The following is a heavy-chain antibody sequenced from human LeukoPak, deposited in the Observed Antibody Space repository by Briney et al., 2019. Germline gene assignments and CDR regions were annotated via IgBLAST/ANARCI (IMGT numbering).Heavy chain of an antibody. CDR1: GDSISSYY. V-gene: IGHV4-59*01. J-gene: IGHJ4*02. CDR3: ARAGQHGPLIFDY. CDR2: VYYSGST. D-gene: IGHD1-1*01. Sequence: SETLSLTCTVSGDSISSYYWNWIRQPPGKGLEWIGYVYYSGSTSYNPSLKSRVTISVDTSKNQFSLKLTSVTAADTAVYYCARAGQHGPLIFDYWGQGILVTVSS.